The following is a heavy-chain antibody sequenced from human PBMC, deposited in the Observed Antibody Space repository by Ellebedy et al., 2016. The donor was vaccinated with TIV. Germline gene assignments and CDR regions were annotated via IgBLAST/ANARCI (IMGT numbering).Heavy chain of an antibody. D-gene: IGHD6-6*01. V-gene: IGHV1-69*13. CDR2: IIPTFGRT. CDR3: ARDREEARRPYYYYYAMDV. CDR1: GDTFSTYS. Sequence: AASVKVSCKTSGDTFSTYSISWVRQAPGQGLEWMGGIIPTFGRTNYAQNFEGRLTLSADESTSTAYMELSGLTSDDTAVYYCARDREEARRPYYYYYAMDVWGQGTTVTVSS. J-gene: IGHJ6*02.